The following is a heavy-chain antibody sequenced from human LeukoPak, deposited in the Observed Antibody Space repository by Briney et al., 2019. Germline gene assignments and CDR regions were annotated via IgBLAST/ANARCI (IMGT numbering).Heavy chain of an antibody. D-gene: IGHD5-18*01. CDR3: ARGSYGYYYYGMDV. J-gene: IGHJ6*02. V-gene: IGHV1-2*02. CDR1: GYTFTGYY. CDR2: INPNSGGT. Sequence: ASVKVSCKASGYTFTGYYMHWVRQAPGQGLEWMGWINPNSGGTNYAQKFQGRVTMTRDTSISTAYMELSRLRSDDTAVYYCARGSYGYYYYGMDVWGQGTTVTVSS.